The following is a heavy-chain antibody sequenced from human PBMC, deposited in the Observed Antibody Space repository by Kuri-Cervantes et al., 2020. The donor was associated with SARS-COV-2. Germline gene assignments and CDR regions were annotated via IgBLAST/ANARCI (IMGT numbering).Heavy chain of an antibody. CDR3: AKLRITIFGVRAFDI. V-gene: IGHV1-2*02. J-gene: IGHJ3*02. Sequence: ASVKVSCKASGYTFTGYYMHWVRQAPGQGLEWMGWINPNSGGTNYAQKFQGRVTMTRDTSISTAYMELSRLRSDDTAVYYCAKLRITIFGVRAFDIWGQGTMVTVSS. D-gene: IGHD3-3*01. CDR1: GYTFTGYY. CDR2: INPNSGGT.